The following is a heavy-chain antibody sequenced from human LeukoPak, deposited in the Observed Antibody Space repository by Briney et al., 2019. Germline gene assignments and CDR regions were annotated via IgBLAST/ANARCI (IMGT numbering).Heavy chain of an antibody. D-gene: IGHD3-22*01. CDR1: GFSFSDHY. CDR2: SRNKASSYTT. Sequence: GGSLRLSCVASGFSFSDHYMEWVRQAPGKGLEWVGRSRNKASSYTTEYAASVKGRFTISRDDSKNSVYLQMNSLKTEDTAVYYCAQSDSSGYCSYWGQGTLVTVSS. J-gene: IGHJ4*02. CDR3: AQSDSSGYCSY. V-gene: IGHV3-72*01.